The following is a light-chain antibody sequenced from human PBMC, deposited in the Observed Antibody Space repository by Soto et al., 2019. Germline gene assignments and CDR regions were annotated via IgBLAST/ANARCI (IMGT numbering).Light chain of an antibody. J-gene: IGKJ5*01. CDR1: QSVSSN. CDR3: QHYGRSPIT. Sequence: EIVMTQSPATLSVSPGERATLSCRASQSVSSNLAWYQQIPGQAPRLLIYGASTRATGIPARFSGSGSATDFTLTISRLEPEDFALYYCQHYGRSPITFGQGTRLEI. V-gene: IGKV3-15*01. CDR2: GAS.